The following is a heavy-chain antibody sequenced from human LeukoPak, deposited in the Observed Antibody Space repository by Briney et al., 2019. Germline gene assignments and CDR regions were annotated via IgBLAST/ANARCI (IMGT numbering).Heavy chain of an antibody. CDR2: ISTSNSYI. CDR3: ARDQGVEQWLPSNYYGMDV. J-gene: IGHJ6*02. V-gene: IGHV3-21*01. Sequence: GGPLTLSCAASGLTFSSYSIHLVRQAPGKGLEWVSSISTSNSYIYYADSLKGRFAISRDNAKNSLYLQMNSLRAEDTAVYDCARDQGVEQWLPSNYYGMDVWGQGTTVTASS. D-gene: IGHD6-19*01. CDR1: GLTFSSYS.